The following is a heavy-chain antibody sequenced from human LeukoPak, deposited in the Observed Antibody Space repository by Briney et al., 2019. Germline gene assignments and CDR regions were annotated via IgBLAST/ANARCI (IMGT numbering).Heavy chain of an antibody. Sequence: ASVKVSCKTSGYTFTRHAVAWVRQAPGQGLEWMGWISTYDGDTSFAQEFQGRVTMTTDTSSNTAYMELRSLTSDDTAVYYCARDPSNSVGRKLFFDYWGQGPLVTVPS. CDR1: GYTFTRHA. CDR3: ARDPSNSVGRKLFFDY. V-gene: IGHV1-18*01. D-gene: IGHD1-14*01. CDR2: ISTYDGDT. J-gene: IGHJ4*02.